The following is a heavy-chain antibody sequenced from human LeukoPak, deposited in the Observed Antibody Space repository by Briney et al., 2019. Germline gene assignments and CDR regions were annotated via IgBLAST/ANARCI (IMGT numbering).Heavy chain of an antibody. CDR2: VYHTGAT. CDR3: ASARWDY. D-gene: IGHD5-24*01. J-gene: IGHJ4*02. CDR1: GGSFTANY. V-gene: IGHV4-34*01. Sequence: PSETLSLTCVVYGGSFTANYWSWVRQPPGKGLEWVGEVYHTGATNYSPSLKSRVTVSADTSKNQFSLKLKSVTAADTAVCYCASARWDYWGQGILVTVSS.